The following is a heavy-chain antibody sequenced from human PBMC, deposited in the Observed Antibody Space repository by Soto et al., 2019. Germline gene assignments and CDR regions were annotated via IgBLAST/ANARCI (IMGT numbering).Heavy chain of an antibody. CDR1: GFTFSSNW. Sequence: EVQLVESGGDLVQPGGSLRLSCEASGFTFSSNWMHWVPQAPGKGLGWVSRMNPEGSTRGYADSVKGRFTISRDNAKNTLILQMNSLRAEDTAVYYCARGANAGSGQYYLDDQWGQGTLVTVSS. V-gene: IGHV3-74*01. D-gene: IGHD3-10*01. CDR3: ARGANAGSGQYYLDDQ. CDR2: MNPEGSTR. J-gene: IGHJ4*02.